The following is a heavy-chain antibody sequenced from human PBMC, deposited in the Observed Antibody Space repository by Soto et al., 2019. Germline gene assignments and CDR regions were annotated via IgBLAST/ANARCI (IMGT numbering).Heavy chain of an antibody. D-gene: IGHD3-10*01. Sequence: QVQLVQSGAEVKKPGSSVKVSCTASGGTFNFYSISWVRQAPGQGLEWVGRVIPMVVMCEYAPKFQGTVTTTADKSTSTAYMNLGSLRSEDTAVYYCATNYGSGSAHFDYWGQGALVTFSS. J-gene: IGHJ4*02. CDR1: GGTFNFYS. CDR3: ATNYGSGSAHFDY. CDR2: VIPMVVMC. V-gene: IGHV1-69*02.